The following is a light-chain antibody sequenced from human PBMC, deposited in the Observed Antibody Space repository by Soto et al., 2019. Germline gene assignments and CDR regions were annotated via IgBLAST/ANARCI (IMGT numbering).Light chain of an antibody. V-gene: IGLV2-11*01. CDR1: SSDVGVYKY. CDR3: CLYEGDYTYV. Sequence: QSALIQPRSVSGSPGQSVTISCTGTSSDVGVYKYVSWYRQHPGKAPKLMIYDVITRPSGVPDRFSGSKSGNTASLTISGRQADDEADYYCCLYEGDYTYVFGSGTKVTVL. CDR2: DVI. J-gene: IGLJ1*01.